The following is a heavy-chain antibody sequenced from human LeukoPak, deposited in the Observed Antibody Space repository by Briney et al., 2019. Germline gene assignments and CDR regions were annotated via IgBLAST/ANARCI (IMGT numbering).Heavy chain of an antibody. Sequence: PSETLSLTCTVSGGSVSSDSYFWTWIRQPPGKGLEWIGYIYYGGSTNYNPSLKSRVTISLDTSKSQISLKLSSVTAADTAVYYCARGQRRLQDYWGQGTLVTVSS. J-gene: IGHJ4*02. V-gene: IGHV4-61*01. CDR2: IYYGGST. CDR1: GGSVSSDSYF. CDR3: ARGQRRLQDY.